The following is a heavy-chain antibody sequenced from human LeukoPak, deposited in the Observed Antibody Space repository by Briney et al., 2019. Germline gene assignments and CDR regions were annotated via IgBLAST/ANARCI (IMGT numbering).Heavy chain of an antibody. V-gene: IGHV4-34*01. CDR2: INHSGST. D-gene: IGHD4-17*01. CDR1: GGSFSGYY. Sequence: SETLSLTCAVYGGSFSGYYWSWIRQPPGKGLDWIGEINHSGSTNYNPSLKSRVTISVDTSKNQFSLKLSSVTAADTAVYYCAGRGLLRDYWGQGTLVTVSS. J-gene: IGHJ4*02. CDR3: AGRGLLRDY.